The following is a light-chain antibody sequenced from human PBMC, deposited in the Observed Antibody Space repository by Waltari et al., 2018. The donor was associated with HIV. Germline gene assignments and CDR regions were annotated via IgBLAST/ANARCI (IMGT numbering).Light chain of an antibody. CDR3: SSYTSSSAVV. Sequence: QSALTQPAPVFGSPGQSITISSTGTSIDACRYIYVSWYQQHPGKSPKLMIYDVSNRPSGVSNRFSGSKSGNTASLTISGLQAEDEADYYCSSYTSSSAVVFGGGTKLTVL. V-gene: IGLV2-14*03. CDR2: DVS. J-gene: IGLJ2*01. CDR1: SIDACRYIY.